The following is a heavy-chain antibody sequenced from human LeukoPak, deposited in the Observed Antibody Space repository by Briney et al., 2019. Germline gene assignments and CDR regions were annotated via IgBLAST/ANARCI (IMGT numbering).Heavy chain of an antibody. CDR1: GFDVGRNY. J-gene: IGHJ4*02. Sequence: PGGSLRLSCAASGFDVGRNYMTWVRQAPGKGLEWVSFIYSGGATYYADSVRGRFTISRDSSKNTLYLQMNSLRAEDTAVYYCAKDGVWYWGQGTLVTVSS. CDR2: IYSGGAT. V-gene: IGHV3-53*05. D-gene: IGHD3-3*01. CDR3: AKDGVWY.